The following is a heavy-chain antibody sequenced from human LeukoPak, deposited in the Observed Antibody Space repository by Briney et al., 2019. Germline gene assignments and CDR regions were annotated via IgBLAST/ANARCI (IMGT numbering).Heavy chain of an antibody. CDR3: ARGSTEVVPAALTVFDY. J-gene: IGHJ4*02. CDR2: IYYSGST. Sequence: KPSETLSLTCTVSGGSISSYYWSWIRQPPGKGLEWIGYIYYSGSTNYNPSLKSRVTISVDTSKNQFSLKLSSVTVADTAVYYCARGSTEVVPAALTVFDYWGQGTLVTVSS. D-gene: IGHD2-2*01. CDR1: GGSISSYY. V-gene: IGHV4-59*01.